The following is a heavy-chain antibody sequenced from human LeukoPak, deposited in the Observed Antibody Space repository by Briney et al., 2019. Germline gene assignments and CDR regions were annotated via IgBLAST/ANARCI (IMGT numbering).Heavy chain of an antibody. CDR2: IYSGGNT. V-gene: IGHV3-53*01. Sequence: GGSLRLSCTASGFSVSHNYMNWVRQAPGKGLEWVALIYSGGNTHYADSVKGRFTVPRDNSTNTLYLQMSSLRVEDTAVYYCTRDTPGIAASVSGGWGQGTLVTVSS. D-gene: IGHD6-13*01. J-gene: IGHJ4*02. CDR3: TRDTPGIAASVSGG. CDR1: GFSVSHNY.